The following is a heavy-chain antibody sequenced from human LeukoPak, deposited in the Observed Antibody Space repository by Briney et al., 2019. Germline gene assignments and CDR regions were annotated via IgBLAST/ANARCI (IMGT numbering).Heavy chain of an antibody. V-gene: IGHV4-59*01. J-gene: IGHJ3*02. CDR1: GGSFSSYY. CDR2: IYYSGST. CDR3: ARYYVWGSYRSFGAFDI. Sequence: PSETLSLTCAVYGGSFSSYYWSWIRQPPGKGLEWIGYIYYSGSTNYNPSLKSRVTISVSTSKNQFSLKLSSVTAADTAVYYCARYYVWGSYRSFGAFDIWGQGTMVTVSS. D-gene: IGHD3-16*02.